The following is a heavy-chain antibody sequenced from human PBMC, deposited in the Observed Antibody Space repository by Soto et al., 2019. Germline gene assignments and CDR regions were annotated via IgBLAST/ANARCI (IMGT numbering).Heavy chain of an antibody. J-gene: IGHJ6*03. CDR1: GGSISSYY. CDR2: IYYSGST. D-gene: IGHD3-3*01. V-gene: IGHV4-59*01. Sequence: SETLSLTCTVSGGSISSYYWSWIRQPPGKGLEWIGYIYYSGSTNYNPSLKSRVTISVDTSKSQFSLKLSSVTAADTAVYYWATSTGGGSGYYTDYYYYMDVWGKGTTVTVSS. CDR3: ATSTGGGSGYYTDYYYYMDV.